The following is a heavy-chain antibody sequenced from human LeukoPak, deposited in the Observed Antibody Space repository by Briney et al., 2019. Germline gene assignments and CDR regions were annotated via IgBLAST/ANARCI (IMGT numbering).Heavy chain of an antibody. CDR1: GFTFSSYG. D-gene: IGHD3-22*01. CDR2: ISYDGNTK. J-gene: IGHJ3*02. CDR3: ARGGYYYDNSGGAFDI. Sequence: PGGSLRLSCAASGFTFSSYGMHWVRQAPGKGREWLALISYDGNTKFYADSVKGRFAISRDNSKNTLYLQVNSLRADDTAMYYCARGGYYYDNSGGAFDIWGQGTMVTVSS. V-gene: IGHV3-30*03.